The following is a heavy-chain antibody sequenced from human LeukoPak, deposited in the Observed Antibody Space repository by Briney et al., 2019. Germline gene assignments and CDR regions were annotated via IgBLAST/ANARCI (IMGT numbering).Heavy chain of an antibody. CDR3: AKVEVGSGWYGVDY. CDR1: GLIFSDAW. Sequence: GGSLRLSCAASGLIFSDAWLSWVRQAPGKRLEWVSAISASAGSTYYADSVKGRFTISRDNSKNALYLQMNSLRAEDTAIYYCAKVEVGSGWYGVDYWGQGTLVTVSS. V-gene: IGHV3-23*01. D-gene: IGHD6-19*01. J-gene: IGHJ4*02. CDR2: ISASAGST.